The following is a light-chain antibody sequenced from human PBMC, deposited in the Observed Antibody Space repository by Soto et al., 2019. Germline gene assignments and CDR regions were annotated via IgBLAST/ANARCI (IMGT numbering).Light chain of an antibody. CDR1: SSDVGSYNF. V-gene: IGLV2-14*02. CDR2: EGT. J-gene: IGLJ1*01. CDR3: QSYDSSLSVLYV. Sequence: QSVLTQPASVSGSPGQSITISCTGTSSDVGSYNFVSWYQQYPGKVPKLMIYEGTKRPSGVSNRFSGSKSGNTASLTISGLQAEDEADYYCQSYDSSLSVLYVFGTGTKVTVL.